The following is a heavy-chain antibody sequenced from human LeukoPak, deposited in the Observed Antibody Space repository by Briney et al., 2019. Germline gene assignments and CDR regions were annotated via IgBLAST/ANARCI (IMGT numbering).Heavy chain of an antibody. CDR2: INPDSGGT. Sequence: ASVKVSCKASGYTFTGYYIHWVRQAPGQGLEWMGWINPDSGGTSYAQTFQERVTMTRDTSISTAYMELSRLRSDDTAMYYCARLAYYYDTTVFYRGNYWGQGTLVTVSS. D-gene: IGHD3-22*01. CDR3: ARLAYYYDTTVFYRGNY. J-gene: IGHJ4*02. V-gene: IGHV1-2*02. CDR1: GYTFTGYY.